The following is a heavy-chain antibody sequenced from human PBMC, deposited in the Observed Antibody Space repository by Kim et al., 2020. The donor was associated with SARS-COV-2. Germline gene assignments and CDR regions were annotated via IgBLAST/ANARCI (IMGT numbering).Heavy chain of an antibody. CDR3: GSQGGSGWYPPAY. J-gene: IGHJ4*02. CDR1: GFTFSSYA. V-gene: IGHV3-23*03. D-gene: IGHD6-19*01. CDR2: IYSGGSST. Sequence: GGSLRLSCAASGFTFSSYAMSWVRQAPGKGLEWVSVIYSGGSSTYYADSVKGRFTISRDDSRNTLYLQMGSLRAEDTAVYYCGSQGGSGWYPPAYCGQGT.